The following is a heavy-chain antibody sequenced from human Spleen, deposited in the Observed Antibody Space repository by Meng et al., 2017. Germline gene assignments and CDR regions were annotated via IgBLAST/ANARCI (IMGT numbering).Heavy chain of an antibody. J-gene: IGHJ3*02. Sequence: SETLSLTCTVSGGSISSGSYYWSWIRQPAGKGLEWIGRIYTSGSTNYNPSLKSRVTMSVDTSKNQFSLKLSSVAAADTAVYYCARDRYSGSFFPLDAFDIWGQGTMVTVSS. CDR3: ARDRYSGSFFPLDAFDI. CDR1: GGSISSGSYY. CDR2: IYTSGST. D-gene: IGHD1-26*01. V-gene: IGHV4-61*02.